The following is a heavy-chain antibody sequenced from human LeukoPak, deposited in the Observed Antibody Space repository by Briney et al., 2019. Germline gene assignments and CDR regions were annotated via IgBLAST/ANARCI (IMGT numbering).Heavy chain of an antibody. CDR3: AKDSYFDY. CDR2: ISYDGSNK. J-gene: IGHJ4*02. Sequence: GGSLRLSCAASGFTFSSYGMHWVRQAPGKGLEWVAVISYDGSNKYYADSMKGRFTISRDNSKNTLYLQMNSLRAEDTAVYYCAKDSYFDYWGQGTLVTVSS. V-gene: IGHV3-30*18. CDR1: GFTFSSYG.